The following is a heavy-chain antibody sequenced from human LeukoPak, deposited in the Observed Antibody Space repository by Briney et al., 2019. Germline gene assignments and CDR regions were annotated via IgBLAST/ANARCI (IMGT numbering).Heavy chain of an antibody. CDR1: GFTFSNAW. CDR2: IKSKTDGGTT. J-gene: IGHJ4*02. Sequence: GGSLRLSCAASGFTFSNAWMSWVRQAPAKGLEWVGRIKSKTDGGTTDYAAPVKGRFTISRDDSKNTLYLQMNSLKTEDTAVYYCTTPPSPIVVVPAASDYWGQGTLVTVSS. D-gene: IGHD2-2*01. V-gene: IGHV3-15*01. CDR3: TTPPSPIVVVPAASDY.